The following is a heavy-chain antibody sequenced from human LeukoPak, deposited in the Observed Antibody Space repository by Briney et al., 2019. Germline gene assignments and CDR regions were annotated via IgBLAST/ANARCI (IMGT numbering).Heavy chain of an antibody. J-gene: IGHJ4*02. CDR2: IYWNDDK. V-gene: IGHV2-5*01. CDR3: AHQDYTYETFDY. D-gene: IGHD4-11*01. Sequence: SGPTLVNPTQTLTLTCTFSGFSLSTSGVGVGWIRQPPGKSLEWLALIYWNDDKRYSPSLKSRLTITKDTSKNQVVLTMTNMDPVDTATYYCAHQDYTYETFDYWGQGTLVTVSS. CDR1: GFSLSTSGVG.